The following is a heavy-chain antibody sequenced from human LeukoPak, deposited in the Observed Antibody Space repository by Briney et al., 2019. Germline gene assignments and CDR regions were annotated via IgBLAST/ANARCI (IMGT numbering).Heavy chain of an antibody. D-gene: IGHD2-15*01. CDR1: GFTFSNAW. J-gene: IGHJ6*02. V-gene: IGHV3-11*04. Sequence: PGGSLRLSCAASGFTFSNAWMSWVRQAPGRGLEWVSFISGSENTIYYVDSVRGRFTISRDNAKNSLYLQMDSLRAEDTAVYYCARPTKSGYCGGGNCVFYYGMDVWGQGTTVTVSS. CDR2: ISGSENTI. CDR3: ARPTKSGYCGGGNCVFYYGMDV.